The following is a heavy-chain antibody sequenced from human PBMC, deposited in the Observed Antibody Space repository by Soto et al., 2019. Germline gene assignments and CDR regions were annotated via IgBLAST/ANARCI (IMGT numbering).Heavy chain of an antibody. J-gene: IGHJ5*02. CDR1: GGTFSSYT. V-gene: IGHV1-69*02. CDR3: ARVGSSSWYVTWFDP. D-gene: IGHD6-13*01. Sequence: QVQLVQSGAEVKKPGSSVKVSCKASGGTFSSYTISWVRQAPGQGLEWMGRIIPILGIANYAQKFQGRVTSXXDXSMXTAYMELSSLRSEDTAVYYCARVGSSSWYVTWFDPWGQGTLVTVSS. CDR2: IIPILGIA.